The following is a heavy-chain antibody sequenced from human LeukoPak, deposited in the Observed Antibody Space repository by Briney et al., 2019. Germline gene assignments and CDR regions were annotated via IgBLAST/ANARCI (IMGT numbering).Heavy chain of an antibody. D-gene: IGHD1-14*01. V-gene: IGHV3-23*01. CDR3: VRRAAVRGMDF. CDR1: GFIFDTHT. CDR2: ISGSGDSA. J-gene: IGHJ6*02. Sequence: GGSLRLSCTASGFIFDTHTLTWVRQAPGKGLEWVASISGSGDSANYGDSVKGRFTISRDNFKRTVHLEMSNLRADDTAMYYCVRRAAVRGMDFWGLGTTVIVSS.